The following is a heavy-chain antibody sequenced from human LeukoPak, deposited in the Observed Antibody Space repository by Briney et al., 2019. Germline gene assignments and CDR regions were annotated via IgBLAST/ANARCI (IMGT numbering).Heavy chain of an antibody. J-gene: IGHJ4*02. V-gene: IGHV1-2*02. D-gene: IGHD2/OR15-2a*01. CDR1: GFTFTDYY. CDR2: IGPHSSAT. Sequence: ASMKVSCKSSGFTFTDYYIHWVRQAPGQGLEWMGYIGPHSSATSSPQEVQGRVTMTRDTSMSTAYMELTRLTSDDTAVDYCAREGTGLLSKDFDYWGQGTLVTVSS. CDR3: AREGTGLLSKDFDY.